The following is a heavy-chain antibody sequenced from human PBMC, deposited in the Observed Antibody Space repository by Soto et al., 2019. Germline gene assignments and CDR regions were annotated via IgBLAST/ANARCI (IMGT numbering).Heavy chain of an antibody. CDR3: TTITGTKWPNYYYGMDV. J-gene: IGHJ6*02. V-gene: IGHV3-15*01. CDR2: IKIKTDGGTT. Sequence: GGSLRLSCAASGFTFSNAWMSWVRQAPGKGLDWVGRIKIKTDGGTTDYAAPVKGRFTISRDDSKNTLYLQMNSLKTEDTAVYYCTTITGTKWPNYYYGMDVWGQGTTVTVSS. D-gene: IGHD1-20*01. CDR1: GFTFSNAW.